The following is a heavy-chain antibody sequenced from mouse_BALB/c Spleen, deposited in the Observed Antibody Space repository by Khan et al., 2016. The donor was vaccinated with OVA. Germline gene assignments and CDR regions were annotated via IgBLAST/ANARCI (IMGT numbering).Heavy chain of an antibody. CDR1: GFNITDYY. J-gene: IGHJ3*01. Sequence: VRLQQSGTELVRPGALVKLSCKTSGFNITDYYMHWVKQRPEQGLEWIGWIDPENGNSIYDPKFQGKASLTADTSSNTAYLQLSSLTSEDTAVYYCARDGYSPWFAYWGQGTLVAVSA. CDR2: IDPENGNS. D-gene: IGHD2-3*01. V-gene: IGHV14-1*02. CDR3: ARDGYSPWFAY.